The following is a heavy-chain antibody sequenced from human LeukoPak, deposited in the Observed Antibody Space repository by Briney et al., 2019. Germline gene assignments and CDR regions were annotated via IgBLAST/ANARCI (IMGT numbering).Heavy chain of an antibody. Sequence: SGTLSLTCAVSGGSISSSNWWSWVRQPPGKGLEWIGEIYHSGSTNYNPSLKSRVTISVDKSKNQFSLKLSSVTAADTAVYYRARVGRGSKYYDILTGPPADYWGQGTLVTVSS. CDR1: GGSISSSNW. CDR2: IYHSGST. CDR3: ARVGRGSKYYDILTGPPADY. J-gene: IGHJ4*02. V-gene: IGHV4-4*02. D-gene: IGHD3-9*01.